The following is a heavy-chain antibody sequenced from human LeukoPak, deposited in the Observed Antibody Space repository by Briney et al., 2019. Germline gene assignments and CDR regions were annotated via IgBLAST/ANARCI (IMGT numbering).Heavy chain of an antibody. D-gene: IGHD3-22*01. J-gene: IGHJ5*02. V-gene: IGHV4-30-4*01. Sequence: SQTLSLTCTVSGGSISSGDYYWSWIRQPPGKGLEWIVYMYYSGSTYYNPSLKSRVTMSADTSKNQLSLKLSSVTAGDTAMYYCARPYYYDSRIDPWGQGILVTVCS. CDR3: ARPYYYDSRIDP. CDR2: MYYSGST. CDR1: GGSISSGDYY.